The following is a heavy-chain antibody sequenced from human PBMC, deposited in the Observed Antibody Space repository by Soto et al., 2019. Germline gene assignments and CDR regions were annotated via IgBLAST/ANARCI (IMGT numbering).Heavy chain of an antibody. V-gene: IGHV1-18*01. J-gene: IGHJ4*02. Sequence: ASVKVSCKASGYTFTSYGISWVRQAPGQGPEWMGWISAYNVNTNYARNLQGRVTMTTDTSTSTAYMELRSLRSDDTAVYYCARDGYSSGWYVYWGQGTLVTVSS. CDR3: ARDGYSSGWYVY. CDR2: ISAYNVNT. D-gene: IGHD6-19*01. CDR1: GYTFTSYG.